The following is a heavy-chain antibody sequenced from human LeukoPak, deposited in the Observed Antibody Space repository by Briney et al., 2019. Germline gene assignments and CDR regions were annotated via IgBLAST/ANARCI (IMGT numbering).Heavy chain of an antibody. CDR2: ISYDGSNK. V-gene: IGHV3-30*18. J-gene: IGHJ4*02. CDR1: GFTYSSYG. Sequence: GGSLRLSCAASGFTYSSYGMHWVRQAPGKGLEGVAVISYDGSNKYYADSVKGRFTISRDNSKNTLYLQMNSLRAEDTAVYYCAKWGGDSSGYYDYWGQGTLVTVSS. CDR3: AKWGGDSSGYYDY. D-gene: IGHD3-22*01.